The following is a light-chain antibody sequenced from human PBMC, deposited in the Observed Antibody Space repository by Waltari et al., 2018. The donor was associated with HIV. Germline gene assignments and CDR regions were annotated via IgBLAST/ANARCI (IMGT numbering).Light chain of an antibody. CDR1: SSNIGSNH. CDR2: RNY. V-gene: IGLV1-47*01. J-gene: IGLJ3*02. Sequence: QSVFSQPPSASGTPGQRVTFSCSGSSSNIGSNHVYWYQQFPGTAPKLLIYRNYPLPSGVPDRFSGSKSGTSASLAISGLRAEDEADYYCVVWDVSLNGRVFGGGTKLTVL. CDR3: VVWDVSLNGRV.